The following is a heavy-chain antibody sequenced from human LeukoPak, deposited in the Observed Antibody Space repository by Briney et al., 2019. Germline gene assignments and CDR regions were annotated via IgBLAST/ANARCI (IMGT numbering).Heavy chain of an antibody. V-gene: IGHV3-21*01. CDR2: ITSSSTYI. Sequence: GESLRLSCAASGFTFSTYNMNWVRQAPGKGLEWVSSITSSSTYIYYADSVKGRFTISRDNAKNSLYLQMNSLRDEDTAVYYCARGSLWYSPWGQGTLVTVSS. D-gene: IGHD5-18*01. CDR3: ARGSLWYSP. CDR1: GFTFSTYN. J-gene: IGHJ5*02.